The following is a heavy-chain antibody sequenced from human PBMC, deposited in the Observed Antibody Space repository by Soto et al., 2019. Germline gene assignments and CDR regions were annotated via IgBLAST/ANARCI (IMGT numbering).Heavy chain of an antibody. V-gene: IGHV3-33*01. CDR1: GFTFSSYG. J-gene: IGHJ4*02. Sequence: QVQLVEPGGGVVQPGRSLRLSCAASGFTFSSYGMHWVRQAPGKGLEWVAVIWYDGSNKYYADSVKGRFTISRDNSKNTLYLQMNSLRAEDTAVYYCARDQQSDGDYSLDYWGQGTLVTVSS. D-gene: IGHD4-17*01. CDR2: IWYDGSNK. CDR3: ARDQQSDGDYSLDY.